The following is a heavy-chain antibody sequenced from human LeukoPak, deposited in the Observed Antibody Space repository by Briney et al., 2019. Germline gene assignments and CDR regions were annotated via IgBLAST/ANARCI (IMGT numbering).Heavy chain of an antibody. CDR3: ARGNRIQLWSSFVYFDY. Sequence: PGRSLRLSCAASGFTFSSYAMHWVRQAPGKGLEWVAVISYDGSNKYYADSVKGRFTISRDNSKNTLYLQMNSLRAEDTAVYYCARGNRIQLWSSFVYFDYWGQGTLVTVSS. D-gene: IGHD5-18*01. CDR2: ISYDGSNK. J-gene: IGHJ4*02. CDR1: GFTFSSYA. V-gene: IGHV3-30-3*01.